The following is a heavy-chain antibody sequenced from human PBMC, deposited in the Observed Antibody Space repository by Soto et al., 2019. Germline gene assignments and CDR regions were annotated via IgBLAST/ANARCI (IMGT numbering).Heavy chain of an antibody. Sequence: EASVKVSCKASGYTFTSYGISWVRQAPGQGLDWMGWISVYNGNTNYARKLQGRVTMTTDTSTSTAYMELRSLRSDDTAVYYCARVVAGTLDYWGQGXLVTVHS. J-gene: IGHJ4*02. CDR2: ISVYNGNT. D-gene: IGHD6-19*01. CDR3: ARVVAGTLDY. CDR1: GYTFTSYG. V-gene: IGHV1-18*01.